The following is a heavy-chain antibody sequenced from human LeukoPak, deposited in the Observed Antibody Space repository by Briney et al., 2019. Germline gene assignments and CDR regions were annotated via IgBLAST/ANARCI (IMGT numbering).Heavy chain of an antibody. J-gene: IGHJ3*02. Sequence: SVKVSCKASGGTFSSYAISWVRQAPGQGLEWMGRIIPILGIANYAQKFQGRVTITADKSTSTAYMELSSLRSEDTAVYYCARGRAPGTMIPFDIWGQGTMVTVSS. CDR2: IIPILGIA. D-gene: IGHD3-22*01. CDR1: GGTFSSYA. CDR3: ARGRAPGTMIPFDI. V-gene: IGHV1-69*04.